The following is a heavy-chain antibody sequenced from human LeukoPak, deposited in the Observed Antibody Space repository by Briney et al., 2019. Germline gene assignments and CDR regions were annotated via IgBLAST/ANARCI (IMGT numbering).Heavy chain of an antibody. D-gene: IGHD3-3*01. V-gene: IGHV3-53*01. CDR3: ARDRRSGLGHAFDI. J-gene: IGHJ3*02. CDR2: IYPGGSA. CDR1: EFTVSSTY. Sequence: GGSLRLSSAASEFTVSSTYITWLRQAPGKGLEWVSVIYPGGSALYADSVQGRFTISRDISQNIVYLQINNLRAEDTAVYYCARDRRSGLGHAFDIWGQGTMVTVSS.